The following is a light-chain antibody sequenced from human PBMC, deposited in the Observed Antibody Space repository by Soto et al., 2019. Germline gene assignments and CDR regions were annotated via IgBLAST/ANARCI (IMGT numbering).Light chain of an antibody. Sequence: IVLTHSPGTLSLSPGERATLSCRASQTLSNSFIAWYQQKPGQAPRLLIYDTSSRATGVPDRYSASGSGTDFTLTISRLEPEDFAVFFCQQYGTSEIIFGQGTRLEIK. CDR2: DTS. J-gene: IGKJ5*01. CDR3: QQYGTSEII. V-gene: IGKV3-20*01. CDR1: QTLSNSF.